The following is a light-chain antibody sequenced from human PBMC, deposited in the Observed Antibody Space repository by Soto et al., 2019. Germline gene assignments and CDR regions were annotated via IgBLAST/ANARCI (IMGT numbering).Light chain of an antibody. CDR1: GSNIGAGYD. CDR3: PSYDSSLSASV. CDR2: GNS. J-gene: IGLJ3*02. Sequence: QSVLTQPPSVSGAPGQRVTISCTGSGSNIGAGYDVHWYQQLPGTAPKFLIYGNSNRPSGVPDRFSGSRSDTSASLAITGLQAEDEADYYCPSYDSSLSASVFGGGTKLTVL. V-gene: IGLV1-40*01.